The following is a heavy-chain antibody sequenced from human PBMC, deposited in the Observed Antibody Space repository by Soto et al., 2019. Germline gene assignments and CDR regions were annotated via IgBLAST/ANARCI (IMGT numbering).Heavy chain of an antibody. CDR1: GFTFSSYS. D-gene: IGHD6-19*01. J-gene: IGHJ4*02. V-gene: IGHV3-21*01. CDR2: ISSSSSYI. CDR3: ARVGGLAVAGYFDY. Sequence: PGGSLRLSCAASGFTFSSYSMNWVRQAPGKGLEWVSSISSSSSYIYYADSVKGRFTISRDNAKNPLYLQMNSLRAEDTAVYYCARVGGLAVAGYFDYWGQGTLVTVSS.